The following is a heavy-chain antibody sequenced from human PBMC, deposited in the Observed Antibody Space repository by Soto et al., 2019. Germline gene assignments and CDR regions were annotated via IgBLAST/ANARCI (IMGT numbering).Heavy chain of an antibody. CDR1: GFTFSSYG. V-gene: IGHV3-30*18. CDR3: AKDVNVYSSGWYAPSLDY. CDR2: ISYDGSNT. J-gene: IGHJ4*02. Sequence: QVQLVESGGGVVQPGRSLRLSCAASGFTFSSYGMHWVRQAPGKGLEWVAVISYDGSNTYYGDTVKGRFTISRDNSKNTLSLQMNSLRAEDTAVYYCAKDVNVYSSGWYAPSLDYWGPGTLVTVSS. D-gene: IGHD6-19*01.